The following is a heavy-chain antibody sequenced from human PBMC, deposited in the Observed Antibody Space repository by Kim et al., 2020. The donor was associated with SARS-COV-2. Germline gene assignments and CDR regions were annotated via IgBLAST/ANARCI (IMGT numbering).Heavy chain of an antibody. CDR3: ARHWGSNWFFDL. D-gene: IGHD3-16*01. J-gene: IGHJ2*01. Sequence: GESLKISCKGLGYSYTTYWISWVRQMPGKGLEWMGKIDPTDSYASYSPSFQGHVTISSDKSINTAFLQWSSLKASDTAMYYCARHWGSNWFFDLWGRGTLVTVSS. V-gene: IGHV5-10-1*01. CDR2: IDPTDSYA. CDR1: GYSYTTYW.